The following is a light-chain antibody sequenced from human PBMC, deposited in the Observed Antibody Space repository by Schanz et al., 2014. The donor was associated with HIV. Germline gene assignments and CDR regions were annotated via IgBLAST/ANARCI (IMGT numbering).Light chain of an antibody. CDR2: DAS. CDR3: QQYSRSPRT. CDR1: QTVYSY. Sequence: EIVLTQSPATLSLSPGERATLSCRASQTVYSYLSWYQQKPGQSPRLLIYDASERAPGIPDRFSGFRSGTDFTLTISRLEPEDFAVYYCQQYSRSPRTFGQGTKVEIK. J-gene: IGKJ1*01. V-gene: IGKV3-11*01.